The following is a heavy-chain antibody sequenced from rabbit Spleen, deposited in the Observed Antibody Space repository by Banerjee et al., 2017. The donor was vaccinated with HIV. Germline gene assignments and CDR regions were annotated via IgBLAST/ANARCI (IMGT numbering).Heavy chain of an antibody. Sequence: QEQLVESGGGLVRPEGSLKLSCKASGFSFSNKAVMCWVRQAPGKGLDWIARINTGSGTTDYASWAKGRFTISKASSTTVTLQMTSLTAADTATYFCARDTGSSFSSYGMDLWGPGTLVTVS. V-gene: IGHV1S45*01. J-gene: IGHJ6*01. CDR2: INTGSGTT. D-gene: IGHD8-1*01. CDR3: ARDTGSSFSSYGMDL. CDR1: GFSFSNKAV.